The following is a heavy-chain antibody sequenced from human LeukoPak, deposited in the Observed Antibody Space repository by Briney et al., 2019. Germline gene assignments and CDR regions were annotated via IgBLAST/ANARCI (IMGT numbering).Heavy chain of an antibody. D-gene: IGHD3-22*01. V-gene: IGHV3-23*01. Sequence: GGSLRLSRAASGFTFSSYGMSWVRQAPGKGLEWVSGTTGSGASTYYSDSVKGRFAISRDNSKNTLYLQMNSLRAEDTAVYYCTFDSRFDYWGQGTLVSVSS. CDR1: GFTFSSYG. CDR3: TFDSRFDY. J-gene: IGHJ4*02. CDR2: TTGSGAST.